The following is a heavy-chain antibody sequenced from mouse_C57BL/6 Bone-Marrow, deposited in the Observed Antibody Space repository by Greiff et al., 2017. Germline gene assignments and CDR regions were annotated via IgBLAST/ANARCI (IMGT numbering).Heavy chain of an antibody. J-gene: IGHJ4*01. Sequence: QVHVKQSGAELVRPGTSVKVSCKASGYAFTNYLIEWVKQRPGQGLEWIGVINPGSGGTNYNEKFKGKATLTADKSSSTAYMQLSSLTSEDSAVYFCASRLWLRRAYYAMDYWGQGTSVTVSS. CDR1: GYAFTNYL. D-gene: IGHD2-2*01. CDR3: ASRLWLRRAYYAMDY. V-gene: IGHV1-54*01. CDR2: INPGSGGT.